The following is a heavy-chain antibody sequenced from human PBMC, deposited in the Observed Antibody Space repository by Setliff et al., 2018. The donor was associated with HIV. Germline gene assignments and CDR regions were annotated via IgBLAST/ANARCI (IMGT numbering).Heavy chain of an antibody. CDR2: IRSKAYGGTT. D-gene: IGHD3-10*01. J-gene: IGHJ5*02. CDR1: GFIFGDYA. Sequence: PGGSLRLSCTGSGFIFGDYATSWVRQAPGKGLEWVGIIRSKAYGGTTEYAASVKGRFAISRDDSKSIAFLQMNSLQTEDTAVYYCTKYASGNWHYGSWGQGTLVTVSS. CDR3: TKYASGNWHYGS. V-gene: IGHV3-49*04.